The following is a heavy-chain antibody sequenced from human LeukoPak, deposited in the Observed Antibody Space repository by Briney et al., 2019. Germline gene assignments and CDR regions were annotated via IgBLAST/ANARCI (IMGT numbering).Heavy chain of an antibody. J-gene: IGHJ4*02. CDR2: ISAYNGNT. Sequence: ASVKVSCKASGYTFTSYGISWVRQAPGQGLEWMGWISAYNGNTNYAQKLQGRVTMTTDTSTSTAYMELRSLGSDDTAVYYCARSMITFGGVIGRDYWGQGTLVTVSS. CDR1: GYTFTSYG. CDR3: ARSMITFGGVIGRDY. V-gene: IGHV1-18*01. D-gene: IGHD3-16*02.